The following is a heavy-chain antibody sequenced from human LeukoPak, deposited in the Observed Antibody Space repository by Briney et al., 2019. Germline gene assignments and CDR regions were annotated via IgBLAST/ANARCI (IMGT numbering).Heavy chain of an antibody. Sequence: SETLSLTCTVSGGSVSSGSYYWSWIRQPPGKGLEWIGYIYYSGSTNYNPSLKSRVTISVDTSKNQFSLKLSSVTAADTAVYYCAKVAAAGTLYFQHWGQGTLVTVSS. D-gene: IGHD6-13*01. CDR1: GGSVSSGSYY. CDR2: IYYSGST. V-gene: IGHV4-61*01. CDR3: AKVAAAGTLYFQH. J-gene: IGHJ1*01.